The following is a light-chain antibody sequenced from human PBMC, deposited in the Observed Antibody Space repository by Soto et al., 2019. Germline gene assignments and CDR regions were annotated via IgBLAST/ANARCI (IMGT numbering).Light chain of an antibody. CDR3: SSYINNGASYV. J-gene: IGLJ1*01. CDR1: SSDVGGYNY. V-gene: IGLV2-14*01. CDR2: DVT. Sequence: QSALTQPASVSGSPGQSITISCTGTSSDVGGYNYVSWYQQHPGKAPKLMIYDVTNRPSGISNRFSGSKSGSTASLTVSGLQAEDEADYYCSSYINNGASYVFGTGTKLTVL.